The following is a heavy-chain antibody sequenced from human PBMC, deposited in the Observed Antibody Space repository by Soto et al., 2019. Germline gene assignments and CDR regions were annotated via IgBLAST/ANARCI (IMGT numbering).Heavy chain of an antibody. D-gene: IGHD4-17*01. V-gene: IGHV4-61*08. Sequence: PSETLSLTCSVSGGSVSNKAYYWSWIRQPPGKRLEWIGYIYYSGTTNYNPSLKSRVTISVDLSKNQFSLRLSSVTTADTALYYCARTTAVPNTLRSRYFFDYWGQGTLVTVSS. CDR1: GGSVSNKAYY. CDR3: ARTTAVPNTLRSRYFFDY. J-gene: IGHJ4*02. CDR2: IYYSGTT.